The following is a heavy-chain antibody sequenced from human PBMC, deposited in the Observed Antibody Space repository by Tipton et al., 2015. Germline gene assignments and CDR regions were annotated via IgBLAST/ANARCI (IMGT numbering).Heavy chain of an antibody. V-gene: IGHV4-59*05. CDR2: ILHRGTT. Sequence: LRLSCTVSGGSISSYYWSWIRQSPGKGLEWIGSILHRGTTYYNPSLRSRVSLSIDTSSNQFSLSLTSVTAADTALYYCARHVFIQGSWYQWFDPWGQGTLVTVS. CDR3: ARHVFIQGSWYQWFDP. J-gene: IGHJ5*02. CDR1: GGSISSYY. D-gene: IGHD6-13*01.